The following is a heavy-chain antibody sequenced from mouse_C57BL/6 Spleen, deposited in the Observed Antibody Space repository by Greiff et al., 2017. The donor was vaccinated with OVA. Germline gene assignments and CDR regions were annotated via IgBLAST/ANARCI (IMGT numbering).Heavy chain of an antibody. J-gene: IGHJ3*01. Sequence: EVQLQQSGGGLVKPGGSLKLSCAASGFTFSDYGMHWVRQAPEKGLEWVAYISSGSSTIYYADTVKGRFTISRDNAKNTLFLQMTSLRSEDTAMYYCARGGGGAWFAYWGQGTLVTVSA. CDR1: GFTFSDYG. CDR2: ISSGSSTI. CDR3: ARGGGGAWFAY. V-gene: IGHV5-17*01.